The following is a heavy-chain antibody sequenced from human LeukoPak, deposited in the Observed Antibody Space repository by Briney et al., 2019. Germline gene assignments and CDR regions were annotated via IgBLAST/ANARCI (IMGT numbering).Heavy chain of an antibody. Sequence: SETLSLTCTVSGYSISSGYYWGWIRQPPGKGLEWIGSIYHSGSTYYNPSLKSRVTISVDTSKNQFSLKLSSVTAADTAVYYCARDRGYSGYDSAVYWGQGTLVTISS. V-gene: IGHV4-38-2*02. CDR3: ARDRGYSGYDSAVY. D-gene: IGHD5-12*01. CDR1: GYSISSGYY. CDR2: IYHSGST. J-gene: IGHJ4*02.